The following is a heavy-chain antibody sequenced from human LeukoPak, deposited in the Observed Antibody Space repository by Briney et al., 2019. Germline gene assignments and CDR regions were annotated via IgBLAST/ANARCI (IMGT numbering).Heavy chain of an antibody. CDR1: GYTLTELS. CDR2: IIPILGIA. Sequence: ASVKVSCKVSGYTLTELSMHWVRQAPGQGLEWMGRIIPILGIANYAQKFQGRVTITADKSTSTAYMELSSLRSEDTAVYYCARTLGYSYGSVDYWGQGTLVTVSS. J-gene: IGHJ4*02. CDR3: ARTLGYSYGSVDY. D-gene: IGHD5-18*01. V-gene: IGHV1-69*02.